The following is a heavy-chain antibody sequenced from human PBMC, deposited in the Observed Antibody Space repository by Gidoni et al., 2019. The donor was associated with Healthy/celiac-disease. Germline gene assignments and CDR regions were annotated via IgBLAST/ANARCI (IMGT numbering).Heavy chain of an antibody. V-gene: IGHV1-2*02. Sequence: QVQLVQSGAEVKKPGASVKVSCKASGYTFTGYYMHWVRQAPGQGLEWMGWINPNSGGTNYAQKFQGRVTMTRDTSISTAYMELSRLRSDDTAVYYCARDQVDGSGSYVFDYWGQGTLVTVSS. CDR3: ARDQVDGSGSYVFDY. D-gene: IGHD3-10*01. J-gene: IGHJ4*02. CDR1: GYTFTGYY. CDR2: INPNSGGT.